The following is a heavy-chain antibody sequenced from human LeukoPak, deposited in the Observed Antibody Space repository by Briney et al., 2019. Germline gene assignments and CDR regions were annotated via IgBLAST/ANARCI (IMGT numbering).Heavy chain of an antibody. J-gene: IGHJ4*02. D-gene: IGHD1-26*01. Sequence: PSETQSLTCTVSGGSLSSYYWSWIRQPAGKGLEWIGRIYTSGSTNYNASLKSRVSMSVDTSKNQFSLKLSSVTAADTAVFYCARENSGSYREFDYWGQGTLVTVSS. CDR2: IYTSGST. V-gene: IGHV4-4*07. CDR1: GGSLSSYY. CDR3: ARENSGSYREFDY.